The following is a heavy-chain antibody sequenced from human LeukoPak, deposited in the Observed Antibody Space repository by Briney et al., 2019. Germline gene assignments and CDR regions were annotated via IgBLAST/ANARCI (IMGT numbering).Heavy chain of an antibody. V-gene: IGHV4-4*02. CDR1: GGSISSSNW. Sequence: PSETLSLTCAVSGGSISSSNWWRWVRQPPGKGLEWIGEIYHSGSTNYNPSLKSRVTISVDKSKNQFSLKLSSVTAADTAVYSCARVGSSNSASDYWGQGTLVTVSS. J-gene: IGHJ4*02. CDR3: ARVGSSNSASDY. CDR2: IYHSGST. D-gene: IGHD6-13*01.